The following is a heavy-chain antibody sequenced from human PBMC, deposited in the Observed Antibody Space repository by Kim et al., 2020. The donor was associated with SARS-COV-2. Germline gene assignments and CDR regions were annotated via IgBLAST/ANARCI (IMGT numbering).Heavy chain of an antibody. CDR3: ARRVISTSGPTYSWFDL. V-gene: IGHV5-51*01. D-gene: IGHD6-13*01. Sequence: GESLKISCKGSGYRLINYWIGWVRQPPGQGLEWMGFIYPGDSDTRYSPPCQDQVTISVDISINTAYLQWSSLKASDTAIYYCARRVISTSGPTYSWFDLWGQGILVTVSS. CDR1: GYRLINYW. CDR2: IYPGDSDT. J-gene: IGHJ5*02.